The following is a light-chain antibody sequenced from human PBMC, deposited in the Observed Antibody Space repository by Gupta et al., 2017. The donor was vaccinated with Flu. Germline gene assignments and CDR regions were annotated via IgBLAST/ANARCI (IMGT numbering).Light chain of an antibody. Sequence: PVTLSVSPGERATLSCGASQSVSSNFAWYQQKPGQAPRLLIYGASTRATGIPARFSASGSGTEFTLTISSLQSEDFAVYYCQQYNSWPLTFGGGTKVEI. V-gene: IGKV3-15*01. CDR1: QSVSSN. CDR3: QQYNSWPLT. CDR2: GAS. J-gene: IGKJ4*01.